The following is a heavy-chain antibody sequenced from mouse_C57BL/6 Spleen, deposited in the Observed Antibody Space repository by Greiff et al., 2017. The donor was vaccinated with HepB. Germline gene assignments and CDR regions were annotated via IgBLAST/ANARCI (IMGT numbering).Heavy chain of an antibody. CDR3: ARGGYGYDRYYFDY. D-gene: IGHD2-2*01. Sequence: QVQLQQPGAELVKPGASVKMSCKASGYTFTSYWITWVKQRPGQGLEWIGDIYPGSGSTNYNEKFKSKATLTVDTSSSTAYMQLSSLTSEDSAVYYCARGGYGYDRYYFDYWGQGTTLTVSS. CDR1: GYTFTSYW. J-gene: IGHJ2*01. V-gene: IGHV1-55*01. CDR2: IYPGSGST.